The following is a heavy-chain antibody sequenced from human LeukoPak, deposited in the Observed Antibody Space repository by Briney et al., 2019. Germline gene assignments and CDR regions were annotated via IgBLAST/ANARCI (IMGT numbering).Heavy chain of an antibody. CDR3: ARGITLHYMDV. Sequence: ASVKVSCKASGYTFTSYGISWVRQAPGQGLEWMGWISAYNGNTNYAQKFQGRVTMTRDTSISTAYMELSRLRSDDTAVYYCARGITLHYMDVWGKGTTVTVSS. CDR2: ISAYNGNT. CDR1: GYTFTSYG. J-gene: IGHJ6*03. D-gene: IGHD3-10*01. V-gene: IGHV1-18*01.